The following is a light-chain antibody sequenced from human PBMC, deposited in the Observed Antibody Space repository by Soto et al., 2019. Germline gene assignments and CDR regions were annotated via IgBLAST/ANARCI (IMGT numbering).Light chain of an antibody. CDR1: QSVSSN. J-gene: IGKJ1*01. Sequence: EIVMTQSPGTLSVSPGERATLSCRASQSVSSNLAWYQQKPGQAPRLLIYGASTRATGIPARFSGSRSGTEFPLNLRSLQSEDFAVYYCQQYNNWPRAFGQGNKVEIK. V-gene: IGKV3-15*01. CDR3: QQYNNWPRA. CDR2: GAS.